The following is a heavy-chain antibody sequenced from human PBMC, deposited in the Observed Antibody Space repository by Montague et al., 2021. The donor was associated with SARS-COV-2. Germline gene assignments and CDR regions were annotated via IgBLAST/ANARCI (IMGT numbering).Heavy chain of an antibody. J-gene: IGHJ4*02. D-gene: IGHD2-15*01. CDR2: IYISGTT. CDR3: ARGRGSGGQRANHLDY. V-gene: IGHV4-61*02. Sequence: TLSLTCTVSGGSISSGSYYWSWIRQPAGKGLEWIGRIYISGTTNYNPSLKSRVTISVDTSKNQFSLKLSSVTAADTAVYYCARGRGSGGQRANHLDYWGQGTLVTVSS. CDR1: GGSISSGSYY.